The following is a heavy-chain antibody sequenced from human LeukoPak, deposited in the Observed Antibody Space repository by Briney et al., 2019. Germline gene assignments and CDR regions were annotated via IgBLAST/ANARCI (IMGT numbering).Heavy chain of an antibody. V-gene: IGHV4-59*08. D-gene: IGHD2-2*01. CDR3: ARQYCSSTSCSPHFDY. CDR1: GGSISSYY. CDR2: IYYSGST. Sequence: SETPSLTCTVSGGSISSYYWSWIRQPPGKGLEWIGYIYYSGSTNYNPSLKSRVTISVDTSKNQFSLKLSSVTAADTAVYYCARQYCSSTSCSPHFDYWGQGTLVTVSS. J-gene: IGHJ4*02.